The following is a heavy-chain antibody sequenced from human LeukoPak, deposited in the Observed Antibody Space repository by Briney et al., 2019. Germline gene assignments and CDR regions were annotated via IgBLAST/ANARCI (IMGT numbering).Heavy chain of an antibody. J-gene: IGHJ6*04. Sequence: RTGGSLKISCKGSGYSFTSYWISWVRQMPGKGLEWMGRIDPSDSYTNYSPSFQGHVTISADKSISTAYLQWSSLKASDTAMYYCARLRGYCSSTSCCATSYYYYGMDVWGKGTTVTVSS. CDR1: GYSFTSYW. CDR3: ARLRGYCSSTSCCATSYYYYGMDV. CDR2: IDPSDSYT. V-gene: IGHV5-10-1*01. D-gene: IGHD2-2*01.